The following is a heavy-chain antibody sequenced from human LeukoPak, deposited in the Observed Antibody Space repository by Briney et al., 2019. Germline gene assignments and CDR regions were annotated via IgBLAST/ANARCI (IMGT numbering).Heavy chain of an antibody. Sequence: GGSLRLSCAASGFTFSDYYMSWIRQAPGKGLEWVSYISSSGSTIYYADSVKGRFTISRDNAKNSLYLQMNSLRAEDTAVYYGARCVTYYDSSGSHFDYGGQGPLVTVP. CDR3: ARCVTYYDSSGSHFDY. CDR1: GFTFSDYY. V-gene: IGHV3-11*01. D-gene: IGHD3-22*01. J-gene: IGHJ4*02. CDR2: ISSSGSTI.